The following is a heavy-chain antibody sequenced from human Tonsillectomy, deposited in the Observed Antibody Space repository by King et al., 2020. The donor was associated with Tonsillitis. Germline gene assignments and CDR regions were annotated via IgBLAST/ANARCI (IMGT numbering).Heavy chain of an antibody. CDR2: IQYDGGLQ. D-gene: IGHD6-6*01. J-gene: IGHJ5*02. CDR1: GITFSSYA. CDR3: AKESNPSRPFDN. V-gene: IGHV3-30*02. Sequence: VQLVESGGGVVQPGGSLTLSCAASGITFSSYAMHWVRQAPGKGLEWVAFIQYDGGLQYYADSVKGRFTISRDDSKHTLNLQMNSLRSEDTALYYCAKESNPSRPFDNWGQGTLVTVSS.